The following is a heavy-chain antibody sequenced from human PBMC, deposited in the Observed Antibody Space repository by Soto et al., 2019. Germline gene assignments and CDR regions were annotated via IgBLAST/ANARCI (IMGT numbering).Heavy chain of an antibody. Sequence: PSETLSLTCTVYGGSIRDYFWTWIRPPPGKGREWIGYIYYWRHTNYNPSLKSRVSRSVDTSKNLCSLQLRSVTAADTAVYYCARVGGDDFGDAGGFDYWGQGTLVTVSS. CDR3: ARVGGDDFGDAGGFDY. CDR1: GGSIRDYF. D-gene: IGHD4-17*01. CDR2: IYYWRHT. V-gene: IGHV4-59*01. J-gene: IGHJ4*02.